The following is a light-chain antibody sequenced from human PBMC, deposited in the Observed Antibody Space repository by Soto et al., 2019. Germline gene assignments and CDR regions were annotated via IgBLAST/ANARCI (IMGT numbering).Light chain of an antibody. V-gene: IGKV3-20*01. CDR1: QSVSSSY. J-gene: IGKJ2*01. CDR2: GAS. CDR3: QQYGSSPRYT. Sequence: EIVLTQSPGTLSLSPGERATLSCRASQSVSSSYLAWYQQKPGQAPRLLIYGASSRATGIPDRFSGSGSGTDSTLTISRLEPEDFAVYYCQQYGSSPRYTFGQGTKLEI.